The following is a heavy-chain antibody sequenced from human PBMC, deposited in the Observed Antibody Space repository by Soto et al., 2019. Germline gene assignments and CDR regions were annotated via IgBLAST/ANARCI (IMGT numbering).Heavy chain of an antibody. CDR1: GGSVGSISSFY. J-gene: IGHJ4*02. Sequence: QVQLQESGPGLVKPSETLSLNCNVSGGSVGSISSFYWSWIRQPPGKGLEWIGDISYSGSTKYSPSLKSRVTISVDTSKNQFSLKLSSVTAADTAMYYCAREFVYSGYDLGWFDYWGRGTQVTVSS. V-gene: IGHV4-61*01. CDR3: AREFVYSGYDLGWFDY. CDR2: ISYSGST. D-gene: IGHD5-12*01.